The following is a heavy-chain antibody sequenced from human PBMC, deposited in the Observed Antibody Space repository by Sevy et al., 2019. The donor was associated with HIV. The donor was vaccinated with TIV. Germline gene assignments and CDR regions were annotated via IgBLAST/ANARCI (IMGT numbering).Heavy chain of an antibody. CDR1: GFIFSDYY. J-gene: IGHJ4*02. V-gene: IGHV3-11*01. CDR2: ISGGGNTI. Sequence: GGSLRLSCAASGFIFSDYYMSWIRQAPGKGLGWVSYISGGGNTIYYTDPVKGRFTISRENAKDSLYLQMNSLRAEDTAVYYCARAGGSWALRYWGQGSLVTVSS. D-gene: IGHD1-26*01. CDR3: ARAGGSWALRY.